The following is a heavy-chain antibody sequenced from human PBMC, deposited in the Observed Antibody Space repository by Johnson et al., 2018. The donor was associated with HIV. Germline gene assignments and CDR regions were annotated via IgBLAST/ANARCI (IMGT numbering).Heavy chain of an antibody. D-gene: IGHD4-23*01. Sequence: QVQLVESGGGVVQPGRSLRLSCAASGFTFSSYGMHWVRQAPGKGLEWVAVISYDGSNKYYADSVKGRFTISRDNDKNSLYLQMNSLRAEDTAVYYCARRTVVTPGAFDIWGQGTMVTVSS. V-gene: IGHV3-30*03. CDR2: ISYDGSNK. CDR3: ARRTVVTPGAFDI. J-gene: IGHJ3*02. CDR1: GFTFSSYG.